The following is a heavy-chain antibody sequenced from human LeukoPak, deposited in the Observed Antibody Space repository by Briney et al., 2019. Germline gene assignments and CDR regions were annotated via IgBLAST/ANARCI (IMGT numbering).Heavy chain of an antibody. CDR2: INHSGST. D-gene: IGHD6-19*01. Sequence: SETLSLTCAVYGGSFSGYFWSWIRQPPGKGLEWIGEINHSGSTNYNPSLESRVTIPVDTSKNQFSLKLSSVTAADTAVYYCARGRYGYSGGWYVNWGQGTLVTVSS. J-gene: IGHJ4*02. CDR1: GGSFSGYF. V-gene: IGHV4-34*01. CDR3: ARGRYGYSGGWYVN.